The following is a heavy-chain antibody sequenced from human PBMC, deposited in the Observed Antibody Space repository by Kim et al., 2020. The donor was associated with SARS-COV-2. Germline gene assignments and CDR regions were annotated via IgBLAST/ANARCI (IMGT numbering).Heavy chain of an antibody. Sequence: SVKVSCKASGGTFSSYAISWVRQAPGQGLEWMGGIIPIFGTANYAQKFQGRVTITADESTSTAYMELSSMRSEDTAVYYCARWGENSDYYDSSGPDAFDIWGQGTMVTVSS. J-gene: IGHJ3*02. CDR1: GGTFSSYA. V-gene: IGHV1-69*13. D-gene: IGHD3-22*01. CDR3: ARWGENSDYYDSSGPDAFDI. CDR2: IIPIFGTA.